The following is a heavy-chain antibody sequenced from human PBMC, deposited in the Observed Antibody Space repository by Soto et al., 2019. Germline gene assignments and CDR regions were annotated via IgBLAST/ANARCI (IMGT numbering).Heavy chain of an antibody. CDR1: GYTFTNYD. CDR3: ARGRSSYGDYVNWYSDL. J-gene: IGHJ2*01. Sequence: QVQLVQSGAEVKKPGASVKVSCKASGYTFTNYDINWVRQATGQGLEWMGWMNTNSGNTGHAQKFQGRVTMTRNTSISTAYMELSSLRSDDTAVYYCARGRSSYGDYVNWYSDLWGRGTLVTVSS. V-gene: IGHV1-8*01. D-gene: IGHD4-17*01. CDR2: MNTNSGNT.